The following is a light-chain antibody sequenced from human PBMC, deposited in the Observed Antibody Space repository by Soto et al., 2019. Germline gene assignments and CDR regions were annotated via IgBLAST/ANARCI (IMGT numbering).Light chain of an antibody. J-gene: IGKJ1*01. CDR1: QSVSSSY. CDR2: GAS. Sequence: EIVLTQSPGTLSLSPGESATLSCRASQSVSSSYLAWYEQKPRQAPRLLIYGASSRATGIIGRFSGSGSGTDFTLTISRLEPEDFAGYYCQLYGSARTFGQGTKVGIK. CDR3: QLYGSART. V-gene: IGKV3-20*01.